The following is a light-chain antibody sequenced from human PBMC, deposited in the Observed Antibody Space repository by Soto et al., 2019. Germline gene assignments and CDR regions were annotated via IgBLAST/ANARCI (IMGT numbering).Light chain of an antibody. J-gene: IGLJ2*01. CDR1: SSDIGGYNY. CDR2: DVR. CDR3: SSYTSGNTVI. Sequence: QSALTQPASVSGSPGQSITISCTGTSSDIGGYNYVSWYQQQPRKAPKLMSYDVRSRPSGVSDRFSASKSGNTASLTITWLQAEDEADYYCSSYTSGNTVIFGGGTKVTVL. V-gene: IGLV2-14*01.